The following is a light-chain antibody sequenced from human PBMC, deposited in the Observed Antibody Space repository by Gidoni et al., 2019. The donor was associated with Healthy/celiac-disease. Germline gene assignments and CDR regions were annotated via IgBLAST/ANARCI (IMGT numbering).Light chain of an antibody. CDR1: QSLLHSNGYNY. V-gene: IGKV2-28*01. CDR2: LGS. J-gene: IGKJ5*01. CDR3: KLT. Sequence: DIVMTQSPLSLPVTPGEPASISCRSSQSLLHSNGYNYLDWYLQKPGQSPQLLIYLGSNRASGVPDRFSGSGSGTDFTLKISRVEAEDVGVYYYKLTFGQGTRLEIK.